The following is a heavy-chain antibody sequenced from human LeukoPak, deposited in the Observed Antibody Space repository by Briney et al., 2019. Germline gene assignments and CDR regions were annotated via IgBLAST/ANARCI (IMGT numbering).Heavy chain of an antibody. D-gene: IGHD5-18*01. CDR3: ASVDTAIGATID. J-gene: IGHJ4*02. Sequence: SETLSLTCTVSGGSISSSSYNWGWIRQPPGKGLEWIGSVYYSGSTYYNPSLKSRVTISVDTSKNQFSLKLSSVTAADTAVYYCASVDTAIGATIDWGQGTLVTVSS. V-gene: IGHV4-39*07. CDR2: VYYSGST. CDR1: GGSISSSSYN.